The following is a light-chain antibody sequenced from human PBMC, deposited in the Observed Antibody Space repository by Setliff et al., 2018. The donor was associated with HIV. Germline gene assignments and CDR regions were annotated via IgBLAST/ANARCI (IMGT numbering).Light chain of an antibody. CDR3: SSYAGSSTYV. Sequence: QSALTQPASVSGSPGQSITISCTGASNDVGGYNYVSWYQQHPGKAPKLMIYDVSNRPSGASYRFSGSKSGNTASLTISGLQAEDEADYYCSSYAGSSTYVFGTGTKVTVL. CDR1: SNDVGGYNY. CDR2: DVS. J-gene: IGLJ1*01. V-gene: IGLV2-14*03.